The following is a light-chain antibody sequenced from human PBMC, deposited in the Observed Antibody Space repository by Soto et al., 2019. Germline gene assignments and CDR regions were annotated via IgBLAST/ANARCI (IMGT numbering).Light chain of an antibody. J-gene: IGKJ1*01. CDR1: QTISSW. CDR3: QHYNSYSEA. V-gene: IGKV1-5*03. Sequence: DIQMTQSPSTLSGSVGDRVTITCRARQTISSWLAWYQQKPGKAPKLLIYKASTLKSGVPSRFSVSGSGTEFNLTISSLQPDDFATYYCQHYNSYSEAFGQGTKVELK. CDR2: KAS.